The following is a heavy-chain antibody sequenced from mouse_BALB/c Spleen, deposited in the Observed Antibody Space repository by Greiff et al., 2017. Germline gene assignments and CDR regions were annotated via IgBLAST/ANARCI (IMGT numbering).Heavy chain of an antibody. CDR3: ARDYRYAMDD. D-gene: IGHD2-14*01. V-gene: IGHV1-7*01. Sequence: VQLQQSGAELAKPGASVKMSCKASGYTFTSYWMHWVKQRPGQGLEWIGYINPSTGYTEYNQKFKDKATLTADKSSSTAYMQLSSLTSEDSAVYYCARDYRYAMDDWGQGTSVTVSA. J-gene: IGHJ4*01. CDR2: INPSTGYT. CDR1: GYTFTSYW.